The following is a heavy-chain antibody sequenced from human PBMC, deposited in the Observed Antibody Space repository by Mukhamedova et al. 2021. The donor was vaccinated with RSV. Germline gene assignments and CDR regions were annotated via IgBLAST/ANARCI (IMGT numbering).Heavy chain of an antibody. J-gene: IGHJ3*02. D-gene: IGHD6-6*01. V-gene: IGHV3-23*01. CDR2: ISGSGGST. Sequence: GLEWVSAISGSGGSTYYADSVMGRFTISRDNSKNTLYLQMNSLRAEDTAVYYCAKDSSSGAFDIWGQGTMVTVSS. CDR3: AKDSSSGAFDI.